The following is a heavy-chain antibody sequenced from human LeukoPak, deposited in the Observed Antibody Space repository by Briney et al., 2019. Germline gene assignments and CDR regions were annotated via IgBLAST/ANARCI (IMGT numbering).Heavy chain of an antibody. Sequence: GASVKVSCKASGGTFSSYAISWVRQAPGQGLEWMGGIIPIFGTANCAQKFQGRVTITAGESTSTAYMELSSLRSEDTAVYYCARGRWELLGQAAFDIWGQGTMVTVSS. D-gene: IGHD1-26*01. CDR2: IIPIFGTA. CDR3: ARGRWELLGQAAFDI. V-gene: IGHV1-69*13. J-gene: IGHJ3*02. CDR1: GGTFSSYA.